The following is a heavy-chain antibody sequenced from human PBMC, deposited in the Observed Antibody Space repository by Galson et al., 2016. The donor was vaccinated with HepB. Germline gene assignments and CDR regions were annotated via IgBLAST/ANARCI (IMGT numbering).Heavy chain of an antibody. Sequence: SETLSLTCTVSSGSISSSRYCWGWIRQPPGKGLEWIGSAYYSGTAYYDPSLKSRVSISVDTSKNQFSLRLSSVTAGDTGVYFCASHCGGDCYNNLADAFDIWGRGPMVTVSS. J-gene: IGHJ3*02. V-gene: IGHV4-39*01. CDR1: SGSISSSRYC. CDR3: ASHCGGDCYNNLADAFDI. D-gene: IGHD2-21*01. CDR2: AYYSGTA.